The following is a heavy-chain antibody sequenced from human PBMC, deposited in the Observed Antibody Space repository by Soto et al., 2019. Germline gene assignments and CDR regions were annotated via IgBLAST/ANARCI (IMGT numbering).Heavy chain of an antibody. J-gene: IGHJ3*01. CDR3: ARDRSDDLNSFDAFDL. CDR2: IHHAGTT. Sequence: QVQLQESGPGLVKPSETLSLTCSVSGASVTRGSHYWSWIRQAPSKELEWIAYIHHAGTTSYNPSLKSRVTISMDMSKNHFSLRLKSVTAADTAVYYCARDRSDDLNSFDAFDLWGQGTMVTVSS. CDR1: GASVTRGSHY. V-gene: IGHV4-61*03.